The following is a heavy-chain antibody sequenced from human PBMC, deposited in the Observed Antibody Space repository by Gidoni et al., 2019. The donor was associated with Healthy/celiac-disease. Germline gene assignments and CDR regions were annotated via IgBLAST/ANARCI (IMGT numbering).Heavy chain of an antibody. J-gene: IGHJ5*02. CDR2: IYYSGST. CDR3: ASSHIKTYIVVVPFDP. Sequence: QLQLQESGPGLVQPSETLSLTCTVSGGSISTSSYYWGWLRQPPGKGLEWIGSIYYSGSTYYNPALKSRVTISVDTSKNQFSLKLSSVTAADTAVYYCASSHIKTYIVVVPFDPWGQGTLVTVSS. V-gene: IGHV4-39*01. CDR1: GGSISTSSYY. D-gene: IGHD2-2*01.